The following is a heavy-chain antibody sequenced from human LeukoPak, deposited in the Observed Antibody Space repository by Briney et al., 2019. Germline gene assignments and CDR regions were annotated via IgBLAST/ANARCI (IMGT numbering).Heavy chain of an antibody. V-gene: IGHV1-69*13. CDR1: GGTFSSYA. Sequence: ASVKVSCKASGGTFSSYAISWVRQAPGQGLEWMGGIIPIFCTANYAQKFQGRVTITADESTSTAYMQLSSLRSEDTAVYYCARDLTIFGVVTGGGFDPWGQGTLVTVSS. CDR2: IIPIFCTA. CDR3: ARDLTIFGVVTGGGFDP. D-gene: IGHD3-3*01. J-gene: IGHJ5*02.